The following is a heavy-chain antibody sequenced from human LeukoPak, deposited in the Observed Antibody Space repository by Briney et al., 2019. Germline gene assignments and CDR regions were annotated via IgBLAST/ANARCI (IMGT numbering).Heavy chain of an antibody. CDR1: GYTFTSYG. D-gene: IGHD4-17*01. CDR3: ARDLTFNYGDYEVYYMDV. J-gene: IGHJ6*03. CDR2: ISAYNGNT. V-gene: IGHV1-18*01. Sequence: GASVKVSCKASGYTFTSYGISWVRQAPGQGLEWMGWISAYNGNTNYAQKLQGRVTMTTDTSTSTAYMELRSLRSDDTAVYYCARDLTFNYGDYEVYYMDVWGKGTTVTVSS.